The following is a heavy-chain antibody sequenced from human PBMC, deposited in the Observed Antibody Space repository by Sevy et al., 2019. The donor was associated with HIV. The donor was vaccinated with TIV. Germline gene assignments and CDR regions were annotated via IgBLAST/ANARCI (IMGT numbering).Heavy chain of an antibody. CDR2: LSFGCGKI. V-gene: IGHV3-23*01. D-gene: IGHD2-8*01. CDR1: GFDFSIYS. Sequence: AASGFDFSIYSMSWVRQAPGKGLEWVSTLSFGCGKINYADSVKGRFTISRDNSKSSVYLQMNNMRVEDTAVYYCAREGCTKPHDYWGQGTLVTVSS. CDR3: AREGCTKPHDY. J-gene: IGHJ4*02.